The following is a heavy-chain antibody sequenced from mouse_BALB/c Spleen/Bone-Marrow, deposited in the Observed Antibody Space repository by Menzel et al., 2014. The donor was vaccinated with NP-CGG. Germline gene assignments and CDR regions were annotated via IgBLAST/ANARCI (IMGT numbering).Heavy chain of an antibody. CDR1: GYSITSGYS. CDR2: IHYSGST. J-gene: IGHJ1*01. CDR3: ARSTTMTFYWYFDV. Sequence: VQLQQSGPDLVKPSQSLSLPCTVTGYSITSGYSCHWIRQFPGNKLEWMGYIHYSGSTNYNPSLKSRISITRGTSKNQFFLQLNSVTTEDTATYYCARSTTMTFYWYFDVWGAGTTVTVSS. V-gene: IGHV3-1*02. D-gene: IGHD2-4*01.